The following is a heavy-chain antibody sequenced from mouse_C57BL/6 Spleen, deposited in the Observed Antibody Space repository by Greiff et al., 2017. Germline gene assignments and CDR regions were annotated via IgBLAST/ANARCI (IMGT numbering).Heavy chain of an antibody. J-gene: IGHJ4*01. CDR3: ARWRGNPYYAMDY. CDR1: GYSFTDYN. Sequence: VQLQQSGPELVKPGASVKISCTASGYSFTDYNLNWVKQSNGKSLEWIGVLNPNYGTTSYNQKFKGKATLTVDQSSSTAYMQRNSLTSEDSAVYYCARWRGNPYYAMDYWGQGTSVTVSS. D-gene: IGHD2-1*01. V-gene: IGHV1-39*01. CDR2: LNPNYGTT.